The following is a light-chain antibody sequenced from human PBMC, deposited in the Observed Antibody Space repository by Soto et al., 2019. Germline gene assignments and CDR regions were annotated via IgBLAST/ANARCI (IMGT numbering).Light chain of an antibody. Sequence: EIVMTQSPATLSVSPGEDVTLSCRASQSVPSRIAWYQQKPGQAPSLLIYGASNRATGIPDRFSGSGSGTDFTLTISRLEPEDFAVYYCQQYGSSGTFGQGTKVDI. CDR2: GAS. CDR3: QQYGSSGT. V-gene: IGKV3-20*01. CDR1: QSVPSR. J-gene: IGKJ1*01.